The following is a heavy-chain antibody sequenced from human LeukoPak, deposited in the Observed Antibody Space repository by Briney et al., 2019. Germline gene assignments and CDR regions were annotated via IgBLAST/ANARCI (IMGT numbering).Heavy chain of an antibody. V-gene: IGHV4-34*01. CDR2: INHSGST. D-gene: IGHD3-10*01. CDR1: GGSFSGYY. CDR3: ASSRVELWAFDY. J-gene: IGHJ4*02. Sequence: PSETLSLTCAVYGGSFSGYYWSWIRQPPEKGLEWIGEINHSGSTNYNPSLKSRVTISVDTSKNQFSLKLSSVTAADTAVYYCASSRVELWAFDYWGQGTLVTVSS.